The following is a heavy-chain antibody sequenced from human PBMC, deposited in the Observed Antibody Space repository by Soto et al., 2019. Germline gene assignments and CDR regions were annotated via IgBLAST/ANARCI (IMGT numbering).Heavy chain of an antibody. CDR1: GFTFSSYA. CDR2: ISYDGSNT. J-gene: IGHJ4*02. CDR3: ARDPMVKSYFDY. D-gene: IGHD2-15*01. V-gene: IGHV3-30-3*01. Sequence: QVQLVESGGGVVQPGRSLRLSCAASGFTFSSYAMHWVRQAPGKGLEWVAVISYDGSNTYYADSVKGRFTISRDNSKNTLYLQMNSLRAEDTAVYYCARDPMVKSYFDYGGKGTLVTVSS.